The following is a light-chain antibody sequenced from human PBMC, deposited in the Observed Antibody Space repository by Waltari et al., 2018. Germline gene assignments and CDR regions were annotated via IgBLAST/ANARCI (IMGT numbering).Light chain of an antibody. CDR3: QQYGSSPRT. CDR1: QSVSSSY. J-gene: IGKJ1*01. V-gene: IGKV3-20*01. Sequence: IVLTQSPGTWSLSSAEGPTLSCRASQSVSSSYLAWYQQKPGQAPRLLIYGASSRATGIPDRFSGSGSGTDFTLTINRLEPEDVAVYYCQQYGSSPRTFGQGTKVEIK. CDR2: GAS.